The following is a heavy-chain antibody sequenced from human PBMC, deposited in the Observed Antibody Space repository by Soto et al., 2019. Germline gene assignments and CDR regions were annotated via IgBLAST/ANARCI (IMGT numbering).Heavy chain of an antibody. CDR2: ISRDGSNE. J-gene: IGHJ4*02. Sequence: PGGYLRLSCAASGFTFSSYVIHWVRQTPDKGLEWVAFISRDGSNEYYADSVKGRFTISRDNSKNTLYLEMNSLRTEDTAVYYCARDDEGGSDCDLGYWGQGTLVTVSS. D-gene: IGHD3-10*01. V-gene: IGHV3-30-3*01. CDR3: ARDDEGGSDCDLGY. CDR1: GFTFSSYV.